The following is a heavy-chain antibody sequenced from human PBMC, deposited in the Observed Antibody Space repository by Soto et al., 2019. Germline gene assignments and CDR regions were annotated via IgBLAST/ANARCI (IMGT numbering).Heavy chain of an antibody. V-gene: IGHV4-30-2*06. J-gene: IGHJ5*02. CDR1: GGSINSGRSS. D-gene: IGHD1-1*01. CDR3: VRESTTSGPNWFDT. Sequence: SETLSLTCSVSGGSINSGRSSWNWIRQSPGKGLEWIAYIYHSGSTYYNPSLKSRVIISVDRSENQFSLKLTSVTAADTAVYYCVRESTTSGPNWFDTWGPGILVTVSS. CDR2: IYHSGST.